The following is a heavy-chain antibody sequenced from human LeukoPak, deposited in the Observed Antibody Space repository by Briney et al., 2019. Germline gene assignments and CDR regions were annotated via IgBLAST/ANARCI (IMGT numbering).Heavy chain of an antibody. J-gene: IGHJ4*02. CDR1: GYTFTIYA. CDR3: ARDLLVATRPLHY. Sequence: ASVKVSCKASGYTFTIYAMHWVRQAPGQRLEWMGWINAGNGNTKYSQKFQGRVTITRDTSASTAYMELSSLRSEDTAVYYCARDLLVATRPLHYWGQGTLVTVSS. V-gene: IGHV1-3*01. D-gene: IGHD5-12*01. CDR2: INAGNGNT.